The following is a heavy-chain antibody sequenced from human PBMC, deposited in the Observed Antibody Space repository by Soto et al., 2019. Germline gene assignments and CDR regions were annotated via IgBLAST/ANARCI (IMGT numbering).Heavy chain of an antibody. V-gene: IGHV4-34*01. CDR1: GGSFSGYY. CDR2: INHSGST. D-gene: IGHD3-22*01. J-gene: IGHJ4*02. Sequence: QVQLQQWGAGLLKPSETLSLTCAVYGGSFSGYYWSWIRQPPGKGLEWIGEINHSGSTNYNPSLKSRVTISVDTSKNQFSLQLSSVTAADTAVYYCARGALYYYDCSGYYYFDYWGQGTLVTVSS. CDR3: ARGALYYYDCSGYYYFDY.